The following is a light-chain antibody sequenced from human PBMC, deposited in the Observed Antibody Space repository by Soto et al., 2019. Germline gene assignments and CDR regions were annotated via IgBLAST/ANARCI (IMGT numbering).Light chain of an antibody. V-gene: IGLV7-46*01. Sequence: QAVVTQPPSLTVSPGGTVTLTCASSTGAVTSGHYPYWFQQKPGQAPRTLIYDTSNRHSWTPARFSGSLLGGKAALTLSGAQHEDEAEYYCLRSYNGARVFGGGTKLTVL. CDR3: LRSYNGARV. CDR2: DTS. CDR1: TGAVTSGHY. J-gene: IGLJ2*01.